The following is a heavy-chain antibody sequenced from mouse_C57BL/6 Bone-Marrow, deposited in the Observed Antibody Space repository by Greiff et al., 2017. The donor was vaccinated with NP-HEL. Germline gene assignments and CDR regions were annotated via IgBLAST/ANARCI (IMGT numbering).Heavy chain of an antibody. Sequence: VQLKQSGPELVKPGASVKISCKASGYSFTGYYMNWVKQSPEKSLEWIGEINPSTGGTTYNQKFKAKATLTVDKSSSTSYMQLKSLTSDDSAVYYCAISIPWYFYVLGTGTTVTVSS. CDR2: INPSTGGT. CDR1: GYSFTGYY. J-gene: IGHJ1*03. D-gene: IGHD2-10*02. CDR3: AISIPWYFYV. V-gene: IGHV1-42*01.